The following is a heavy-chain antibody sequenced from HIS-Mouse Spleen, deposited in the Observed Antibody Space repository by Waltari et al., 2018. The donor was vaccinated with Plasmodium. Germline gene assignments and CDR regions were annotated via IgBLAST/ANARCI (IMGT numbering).Heavy chain of an antibody. D-gene: IGHD6-13*01. CDR3: ARVLGYKAAAGTFVEYFQH. CDR1: GYTFTGYY. CDR2: INPNSGGT. Sequence: QVQLVQSGAEVKKPGASVKVSCKASGYTFTGYYMHWVRQAPGQGLEWMGWINPNSGGTNYAQKFQGRVTMTRDTSIRTAYMGLSRLRSDETAVYYCARVLGYKAAAGTFVEYFQHWGQGTLVTVSS. J-gene: IGHJ1*01. V-gene: IGHV1-2*02.